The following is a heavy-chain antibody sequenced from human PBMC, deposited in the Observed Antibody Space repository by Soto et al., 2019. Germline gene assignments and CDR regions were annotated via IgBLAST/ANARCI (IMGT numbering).Heavy chain of an antibody. Sequence: VQLVESGGGLVQPGGSLRLSCAASGFTFSSYWMNWVRQAPGKGLEWVARIKQDGSEKNSVDSVKGRFTISRDNAEMSLYLQMNSLRAEDTAVYYGARGTTSGATYFDYWGQGTLVTVSS. V-gene: IGHV3-7*03. CDR2: IKQDGSEK. J-gene: IGHJ4*02. D-gene: IGHD1-26*01. CDR3: ARGTTSGATYFDY. CDR1: GFTFSSYW.